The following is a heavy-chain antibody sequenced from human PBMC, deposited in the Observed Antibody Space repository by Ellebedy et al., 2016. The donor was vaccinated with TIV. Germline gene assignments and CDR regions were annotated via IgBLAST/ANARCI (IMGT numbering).Heavy chain of an antibody. D-gene: IGHD6-6*01. V-gene: IGHV3-49*03. CDR3: TIMRIAAFDP. CDR2: IRSKAYGGTT. Sequence: GESLKIPXTASGFTFGDYAMSWFRQAPGKGLEWVGFIRSKAYGGTTEYAASVKGRFTISRDDSKSIAYLQMNSLKTEDTAVYYCTIMRIAAFDPWGQGTLVTVSS. CDR1: GFTFGDYA. J-gene: IGHJ5*02.